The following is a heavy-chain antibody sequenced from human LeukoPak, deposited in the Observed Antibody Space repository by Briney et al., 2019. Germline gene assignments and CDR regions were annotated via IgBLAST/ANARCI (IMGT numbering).Heavy chain of an antibody. J-gene: IGHJ5*02. D-gene: IGHD3-3*01. V-gene: IGHV4-39*01. CDR1: GVSISTTNYY. CDR2: IYSSENT. Sequence: SQTLSLTCAVSGVSISTTNYYWGWIRQPPGRDLDWIGSIYSSENTYYNPSLESRVTISVDTSKNQLSLKLTSATAADTSVYYCARHSGLRSPFDPWGQGTLVTVSS. CDR3: ARHSGLRSPFDP.